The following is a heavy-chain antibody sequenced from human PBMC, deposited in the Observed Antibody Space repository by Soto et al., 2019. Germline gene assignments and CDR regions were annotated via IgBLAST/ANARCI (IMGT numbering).Heavy chain of an antibody. D-gene: IGHD3-9*01. CDR3: ASSFDYPDAFDI. Sequence: ASVKVSCKASGYTFTSYYMHWVRQAPGQGLDWMGIINPSGGSTSYAQKFQGRVTMTRDTSTSTVYMELSSLRAEDTAVYYCASSFDYPDAFDIWGQGTMVTVSS. V-gene: IGHV1-46*01. J-gene: IGHJ3*02. CDR1: GYTFTSYY. CDR2: INPSGGST.